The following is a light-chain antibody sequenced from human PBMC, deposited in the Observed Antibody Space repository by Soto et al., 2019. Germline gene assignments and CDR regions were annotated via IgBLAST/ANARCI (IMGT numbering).Light chain of an antibody. V-gene: IGKV1-39*01. CDR1: QTINTY. CDR2: AAS. Sequence: DIQVTQSPSSLSASVGDRVTITCRTSQTINTYCNWDQQQPGKAPKLLIFAASTLHSGVPSRFSGSGSGTVFTLTITSLQPEAFATYYCQQGSSAPFPFGPGTQLEV. J-gene: IGKJ2*01. CDR3: QQGSSAPFP.